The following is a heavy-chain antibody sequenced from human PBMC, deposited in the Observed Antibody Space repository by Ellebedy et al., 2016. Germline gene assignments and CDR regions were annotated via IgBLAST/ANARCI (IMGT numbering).Heavy chain of an antibody. CDR2: ISYDGGNQ. D-gene: IGHD6-19*01. V-gene: IGHV3-30-3*01. CDR3: TSDVRTYGRGWNPHY. J-gene: IGHJ4*02. Sequence: GGSLRLSCAASGFSFSRYAMHWVRQAPGKGLEWVAVISYDGGNQYYADSVKGRFTISRDNSKNTVYVQMNSLRAEDTAVYYCTSDVRTYGRGWNPHYWGQGTLVTVSS. CDR1: GFSFSRYA.